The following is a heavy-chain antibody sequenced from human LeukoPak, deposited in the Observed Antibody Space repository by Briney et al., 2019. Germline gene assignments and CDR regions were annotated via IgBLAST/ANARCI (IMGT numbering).Heavy chain of an antibody. V-gene: IGHV3-74*01. CDR2: INSDGGST. CDR3: ARRIQGMAPYYFDY. CDR1: GFTFSSYW. Sequence: GGSLRLSCTASGFTFSSYWMHWVRQAPGKGLGWVSRINSDGGSTSYADSVKGRFTIPRDNAKNTLYLQMNSLRAEDTAVYYCARRIQGMAPYYFDYWGQGTLVTVSS. J-gene: IGHJ4*02. D-gene: IGHD5-24*01.